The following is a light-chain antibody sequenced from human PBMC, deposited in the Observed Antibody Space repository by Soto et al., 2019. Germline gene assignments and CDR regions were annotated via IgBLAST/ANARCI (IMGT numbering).Light chain of an antibody. J-gene: IGKJ4*01. CDR3: QHLYNYPLT. V-gene: IGKV1-9*01. CDR2: GAS. CDR1: QGISSY. Sequence: DIQLTQSPSFLSASVGDRVTITCRASQGISSYLAWYQRKPGEAPKVLIYGASTLQSGVPSRFSGSGSGTEFTLTINSLQPEDFATYYCQHLYNYPLTFGGGTKVEIK.